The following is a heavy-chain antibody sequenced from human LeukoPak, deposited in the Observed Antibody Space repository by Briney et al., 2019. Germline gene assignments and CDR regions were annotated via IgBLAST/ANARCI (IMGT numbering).Heavy chain of an antibody. Sequence: ASVKVSCKASGGTFSSYAISWVRQAPGQGLEWMGRIIPILGIANYAQKFQGRVTITADESTSTAYMELSSLRSEDTAVYYCARSLAAAYYYYYYMDVWGKGTTVTVSS. CDR2: IIPILGIA. D-gene: IGHD6-25*01. V-gene: IGHV1-69*04. CDR1: GGTFSSYA. CDR3: ARSLAAAYYYYYYMDV. J-gene: IGHJ6*03.